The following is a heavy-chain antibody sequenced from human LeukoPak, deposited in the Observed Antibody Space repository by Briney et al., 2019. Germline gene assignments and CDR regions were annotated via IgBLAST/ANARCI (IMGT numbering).Heavy chain of an antibody. CDR3: AKGHTTGWHFFDY. J-gene: IGHJ4*02. D-gene: IGHD6-19*01. Sequence: GGSLRLSCAASGFTFSTYAMHWVRQAPGKGLEWVAVISLDGSKKLYADSVKGRFTISRENCKNTLYLQMNSMRGEDTAVYYCAKGHTTGWHFFDYWGQGNLVTVSS. CDR2: ISLDGSKK. CDR1: GFTFSTYA. V-gene: IGHV3-30*18.